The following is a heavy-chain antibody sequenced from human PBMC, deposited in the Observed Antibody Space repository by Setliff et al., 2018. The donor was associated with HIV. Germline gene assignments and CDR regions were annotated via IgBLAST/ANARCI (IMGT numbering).Heavy chain of an antibody. CDR1: GFTVSSNY. J-gene: IGHJ3*02. V-gene: IGHV3-53*01. D-gene: IGHD5-18*01. CDR3: ARLKVGNTAMVPDAFDI. CDR2: LYIGGST. Sequence: PGGSLRLSCAASGFTVSSNYMSWVRQAPGKGLEWVSVLYIGGSTYYADSVKGRFTISGDNSKNTLYLQMNSLRAEDTAVYYCARLKVGNTAMVPDAFDIWGQGTMVTVS.